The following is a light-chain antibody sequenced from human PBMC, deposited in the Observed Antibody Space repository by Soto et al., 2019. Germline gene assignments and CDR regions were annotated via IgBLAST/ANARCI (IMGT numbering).Light chain of an antibody. V-gene: IGKV3-15*01. CDR1: QSVSSN. J-gene: IGKJ2*01. CDR2: GAS. CDR3: QQYNNWSMYT. Sequence: EIVMTQSPATLSVSPGERATLSCRASQSVSSNLAWYQQKPGQAPRLLIYGASTRATGIPARFSGSGSETEFALNISSLQSQDFAGYYCQQYNNWSMYTFGQGTKLEIK.